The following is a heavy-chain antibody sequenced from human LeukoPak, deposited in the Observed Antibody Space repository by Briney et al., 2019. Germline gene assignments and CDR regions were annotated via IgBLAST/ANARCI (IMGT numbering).Heavy chain of an antibody. Sequence: SETLSLTCGVNGGSFSGYDWSWVRQPPGKALEWIGEINDGGDTNYNPSLKSRVTMSVDTSKNQFSLTVTSVTAADTAVYYCARGLGWKVATMGLFFMDVWGEGTTVTVSS. CDR2: INDGGDT. CDR1: GGSFSGYD. CDR3: ARGLGWKVATMGLFFMDV. J-gene: IGHJ6*03. D-gene: IGHD5-24*01. V-gene: IGHV4-34*01.